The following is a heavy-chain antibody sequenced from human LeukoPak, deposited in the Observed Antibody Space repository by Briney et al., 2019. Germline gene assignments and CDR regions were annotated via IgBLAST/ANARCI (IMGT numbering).Heavy chain of an antibody. CDR2: IASSGLNT. CDR1: GFMFRGAA. Sequence: GGSLRLSCAASGFMFRGAAMTWVRQAPGKGLEWVSLIASSGLNTYYADSVRGRFTISRDNSKNTLSLQMNSLRVEDTAVYYCAKSVSPVNFYFLDYWGQGTLVTVSS. CDR3: AKSVSPVNFYFLDY. D-gene: IGHD2/OR15-2a*01. V-gene: IGHV3-23*01. J-gene: IGHJ4*02.